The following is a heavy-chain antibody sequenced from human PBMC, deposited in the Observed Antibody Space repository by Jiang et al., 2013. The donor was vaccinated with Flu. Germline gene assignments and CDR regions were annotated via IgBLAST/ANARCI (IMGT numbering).Heavy chain of an antibody. Sequence: SLTCTVSGGSISSSSYLWGWIRQPPGKGLEWIGTTSYSGNTYYNPSLKSRLIVSVDTSKNQFSLKLSSVTAADTAVYYCARYAAAPSRWFDPWGQGTLVTVSS. CDR3: ARYAAAPSRWFDP. V-gene: IGHV4-39*07. J-gene: IGHJ5*02. D-gene: IGHD6-13*01. CDR1: GGSISSSSYL. CDR2: TSYSGNT.